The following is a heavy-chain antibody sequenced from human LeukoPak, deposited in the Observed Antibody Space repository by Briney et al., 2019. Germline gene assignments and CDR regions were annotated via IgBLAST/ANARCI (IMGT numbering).Heavy chain of an antibody. D-gene: IGHD2-15*01. CDR2: VIPVFGSA. CDR3: ARMTASGRNNWFDP. J-gene: IGHJ5*02. CDR1: GGTFSNYA. Sequence: GASVKVSCKASGGTFSNYAISWVRQAPGQGLEWMGGVIPVFGSANYARKFQGRVTITADESTSTAYMELSSLRSEDTAMYYCARMTASGRNNWFDPWGQGTLVTVSS. V-gene: IGHV1-69*13.